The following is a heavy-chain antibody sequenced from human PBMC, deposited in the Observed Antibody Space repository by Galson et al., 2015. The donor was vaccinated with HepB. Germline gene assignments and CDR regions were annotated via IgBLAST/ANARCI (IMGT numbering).Heavy chain of an antibody. CDR2: INPNSGGT. CDR3: ARDRRRVAPLDY. J-gene: IGHJ4*02. V-gene: IGHV1-2*02. D-gene: IGHD2-15*01. Sequence: SVKVSCKASGYTFTGYYMHWVRQAPGQGLEWMGWINPNSGGTNYAQKFQGRVTMTRDTSISTAYMELSRLRSDDTAVYYCARDRRRVAPLDYWGQASLVTVSS. CDR1: GYTFTGYY.